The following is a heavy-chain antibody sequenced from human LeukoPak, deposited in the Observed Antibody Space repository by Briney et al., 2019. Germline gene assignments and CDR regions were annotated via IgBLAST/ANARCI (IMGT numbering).Heavy chain of an antibody. Sequence: SETLSLTCAVYGGSFSGYYWSWIRQPPGKGLEWIGEINHSGSTNYNPSLKSRVTISVDTSKNQFSLKLSSVTAADTAVYYCARRLLWFGELSLWGQGTLVTVSS. CDR2: INHSGST. D-gene: IGHD3-10*01. CDR3: ARRLLWFGELSL. CDR1: GGSFSGYY. V-gene: IGHV4-34*01. J-gene: IGHJ4*02.